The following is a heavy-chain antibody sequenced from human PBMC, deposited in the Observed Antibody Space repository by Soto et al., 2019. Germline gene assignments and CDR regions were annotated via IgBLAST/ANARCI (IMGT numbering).Heavy chain of an antibody. CDR2: ISGSGGST. CDR3: APFYDSSGYYYVFDY. CDR1: GFTFSSYA. Sequence: GGSLRLSCAASGFTFSSYAMSWVRQAPGKGLEWVSAISGSGGSTYYADSVKGRFTISRDNSKSTLYLQMNSLRAEDTAVYYCAPFYDSSGYYYVFDYWGQGTLVTVSS. J-gene: IGHJ4*02. D-gene: IGHD3-22*01. V-gene: IGHV3-23*01.